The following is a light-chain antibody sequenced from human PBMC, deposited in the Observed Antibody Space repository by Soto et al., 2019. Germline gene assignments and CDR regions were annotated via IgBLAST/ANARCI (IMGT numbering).Light chain of an antibody. J-gene: IGKJ5*01. CDR3: MQGTHWPIT. Sequence: EIVLTQSPLSLPVTPGEPASISCRSSQSLLHSNGYDYLDWYLQKPGQSPQLLIYLGSNRASGVPDRLSGSGSGTDFTLRISRVEAEDVGVYYCMQGTHWPITFGQGTRLEI. CDR2: LGS. V-gene: IGKV2-28*01. CDR1: QSLLHSNGYDY.